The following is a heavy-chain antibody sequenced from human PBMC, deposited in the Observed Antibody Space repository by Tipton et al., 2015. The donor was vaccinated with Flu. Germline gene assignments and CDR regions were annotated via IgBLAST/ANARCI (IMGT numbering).Heavy chain of an antibody. J-gene: IGHJ4*02. CDR1: GFTFSSNW. V-gene: IGHV3-74*01. CDR2: INSDGSST. D-gene: IGHD6-19*01. CDR3: ATGAVGRPSDY. Sequence: SLRLSCAASGFTFSSNWIHWVRQAPGKGLVWVSRINSDGSSTNYADSVKGRFTISRDNAKNTLYLQMNSLRAEDTAVYYCATGAVGRPSDYWGQGTLVTVSS.